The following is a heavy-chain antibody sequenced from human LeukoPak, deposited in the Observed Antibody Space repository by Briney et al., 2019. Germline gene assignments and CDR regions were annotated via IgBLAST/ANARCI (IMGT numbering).Heavy chain of an antibody. CDR3: ASQPPRSRWSAAGTSY. CDR2: ISSSGSTI. J-gene: IGHJ4*02. CDR1: RFTFSSYE. Sequence: GGSLRLSCAAPRFTFSSYEMNWVRQAPGKGLEWVSYISSSGSTIYYADSVKGRFTVSRDNAKNSLYLQMNSLRAEDTAVYYCASQPPRSRWSAAGTSYWGQGTLVTVSS. D-gene: IGHD6-13*01. V-gene: IGHV3-48*03.